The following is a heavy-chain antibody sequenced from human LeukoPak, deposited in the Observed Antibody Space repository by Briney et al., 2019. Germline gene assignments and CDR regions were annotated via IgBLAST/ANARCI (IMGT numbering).Heavy chain of an antibody. CDR3: ASTYSSSWYYYYGMDV. Sequence: PGGSLRLSCAVSGFTFSDYYMSWIRQAPGKGLEWIGEINHSGSTNYNPSLKSRVTISVDTSKNQFSLKLSSVTAADTAVYYCASTYSSSWYYYYGMDVWGQGTTVTVS. V-gene: IGHV4-34*01. CDR2: INHSGST. D-gene: IGHD6-13*01. CDR1: GFTFSDYY. J-gene: IGHJ6*02.